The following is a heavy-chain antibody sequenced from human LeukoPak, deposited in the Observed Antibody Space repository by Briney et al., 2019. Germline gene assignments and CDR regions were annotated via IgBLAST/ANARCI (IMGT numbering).Heavy chain of an antibody. V-gene: IGHV1-24*01. D-gene: IGHD1-26*01. Sequence: ASVKVSCKVSGYTLNELSMHWVRQAPGKGLEWMGGLDPEDGETISAQKLQGRVTMTEDTSTDTAYMELSSLRSGDTAVYYCTAGMGAHAFDICGQGTMVTVSS. J-gene: IGHJ3*02. CDR1: GYTLNELS. CDR3: TAGMGAHAFDI. CDR2: LDPEDGET.